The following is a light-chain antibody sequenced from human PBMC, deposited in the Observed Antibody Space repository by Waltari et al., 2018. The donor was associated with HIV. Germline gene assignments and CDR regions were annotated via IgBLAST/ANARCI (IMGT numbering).Light chain of an antibody. CDR3: SSYTSSSTLV. J-gene: IGLJ2*01. V-gene: IGLV2-14*03. CDR2: DVI. Sequence: QSALTQPASVSGPPGQPITISCTGTSRNVGGYNSASWYQQHPGKAPKLIIYDVINRPSGVSNRFSGSKSGNMASLTISGLQAEDEADYYCSSYTSSSTLVFGGGTKLTVL. CDR1: SRNVGGYNS.